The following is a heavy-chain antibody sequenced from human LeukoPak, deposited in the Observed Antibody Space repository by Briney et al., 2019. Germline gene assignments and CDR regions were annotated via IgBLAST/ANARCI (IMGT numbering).Heavy chain of an antibody. V-gene: IGHV4-4*07. D-gene: IGHD6-13*01. Sequence: SATLSLTCPVSGGSISSYYWSWIRQPAGKGLEWIGRIYTSGSTNYNPSLKSRATMSVDTSKNQFSLKLSSVTAADTAVYYCASARAGVAAAGLTDYWGQGTLVTVSS. J-gene: IGHJ4*02. CDR1: GGSISSYY. CDR3: ASARAGVAAAGLTDY. CDR2: IYTSGST.